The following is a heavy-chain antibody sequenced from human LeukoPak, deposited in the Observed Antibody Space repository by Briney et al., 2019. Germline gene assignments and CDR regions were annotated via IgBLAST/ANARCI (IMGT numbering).Heavy chain of an antibody. CDR1: GYSFTTYW. CDR2: IYPRDSDT. D-gene: IGHD6-6*01. CDR3: ARLGLAARYFDY. V-gene: IGHV5-51*01. J-gene: IGHJ4*02. Sequence: AGESLQISCKGSGYSFTTYWIGWVRQMPGKGLEWMGIIYPRDSDTRYSPSFQGQVTISADKSISTAYLQWSSLKASDTAMYYCARLGLAARYFDYWGQGTLVTVSS.